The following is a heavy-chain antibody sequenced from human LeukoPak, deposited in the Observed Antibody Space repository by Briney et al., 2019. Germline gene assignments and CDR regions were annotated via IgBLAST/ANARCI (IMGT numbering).Heavy chain of an antibody. V-gene: IGHV3-30*04. CDR3: ARGRIAAAALDY. Sequence: HPGGSLRPSCAASGFTFSSYAMHWVRQAPGKGLEWVAVISYDGSNKYYADSVKGRFTISRDNSKNTLYLQMNSLRAEDTAVYYCARGRIAAAALDYWGQGTLVTVSS. CDR2: ISYDGSNK. D-gene: IGHD6-13*01. J-gene: IGHJ4*02. CDR1: GFTFSSYA.